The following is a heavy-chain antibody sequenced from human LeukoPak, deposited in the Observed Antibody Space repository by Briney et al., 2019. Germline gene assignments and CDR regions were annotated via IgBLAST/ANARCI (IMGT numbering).Heavy chain of an antibody. D-gene: IGHD3-22*01. CDR2: VYHSGST. CDR1: GYSISSGYY. Sequence: SETLSLTCAVSGYSISSGYYWGWIRQPPGKGLEWIGSVYHSGSTNYNPSLKSRVTISVDTSKNQFSLKLSSVTAADTAVYYCARRFWTKYYDSSGYYRGRAFDIWGQGTMVTVSS. CDR3: ARRFWTKYYDSSGYYRGRAFDI. V-gene: IGHV4-38-2*01. J-gene: IGHJ3*02.